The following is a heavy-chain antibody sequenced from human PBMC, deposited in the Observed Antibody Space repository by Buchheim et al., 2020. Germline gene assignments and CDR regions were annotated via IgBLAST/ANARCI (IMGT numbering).Heavy chain of an antibody. Sequence: QLQLQESGPGLVKPSETLSLTCTVSGGSISSSSYYWGWIRQPPGKGLEWIGSIYYSGSTYYNPSLKSRVTISVDTSKNQFSLKLSSVTAADTAVYYCARDAYYYGSGSRNYGMDVWGQGTT. CDR2: IYYSGST. D-gene: IGHD3-10*01. V-gene: IGHV4-39*07. CDR1: GGSISSSSYY. J-gene: IGHJ6*02. CDR3: ARDAYYYGSGSRNYGMDV.